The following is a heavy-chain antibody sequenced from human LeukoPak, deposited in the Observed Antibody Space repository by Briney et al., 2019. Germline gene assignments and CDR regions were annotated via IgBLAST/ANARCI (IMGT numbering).Heavy chain of an antibody. Sequence: PGGSLRLSCAASGFTFSSYAMSWVRQAPGKGLEWVSAISGSGGSTYYADSVKGRFTISRDNSKNTLYLQMNSLRAEDTAVYYCAKSQTTMVRGVISLASTFDYWGQGTLVTVSS. CDR1: GFTFSSYA. V-gene: IGHV3-23*01. CDR3: AKSQTTMVRGVISLASTFDY. J-gene: IGHJ4*02. D-gene: IGHD3-10*01. CDR2: ISGSGGST.